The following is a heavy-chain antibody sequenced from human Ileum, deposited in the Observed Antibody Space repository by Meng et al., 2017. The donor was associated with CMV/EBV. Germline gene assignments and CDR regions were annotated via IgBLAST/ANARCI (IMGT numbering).Heavy chain of an antibody. D-gene: IGHD3-3*01. Sequence: GESLKISCAASGFTFSSYWMSWVRQAPGKGLEWVANIKQDGSEKYYVDSVKGRFTISRDNAKNSLYLQMNSLRAEDTAVYYCARDVGITIFGVVEHDPWGQGTLVTVSS. CDR3: ARDVGITIFGVVEHDP. V-gene: IGHV3-7*01. CDR1: GFTFSSYW. J-gene: IGHJ5*02. CDR2: IKQDGSEK.